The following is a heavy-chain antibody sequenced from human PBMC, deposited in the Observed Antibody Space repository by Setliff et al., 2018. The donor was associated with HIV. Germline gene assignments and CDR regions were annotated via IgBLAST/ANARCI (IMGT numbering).Heavy chain of an antibody. Sequence: LSLTCSVSGDSISSGSYFWGWIRQTPGKGLEWIGNIYYTGFAYYNPSLKSRVTISLDTSKTHFFLNLTSVTDADTAVYFCTREGRGDPAMATTRIDYWGQGKLVTVTS. CDR2: IYYTGFA. CDR1: GDSISSGSYF. V-gene: IGHV4-39*02. CDR3: TREGRGDPAMATTRIDY. D-gene: IGHD1-1*01. J-gene: IGHJ4*02.